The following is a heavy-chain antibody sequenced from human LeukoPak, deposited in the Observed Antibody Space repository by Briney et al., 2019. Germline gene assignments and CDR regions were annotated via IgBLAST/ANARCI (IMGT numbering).Heavy chain of an antibody. Sequence: PGGSLRLSCAASGLIFSNYWMSWFRQAPGKGLEWVANIKPDGSEKNYVDSVKGRFTISRDNAKNSLYLQLNSLRAEDTAVYYCAREGYYDTSGTSRAFDIWGQGTMVTVSS. CDR3: AREGYYDTSGTSRAFDI. V-gene: IGHV3-7*01. CDR1: GLIFSNYW. CDR2: IKPDGSEK. D-gene: IGHD3-22*01. J-gene: IGHJ3*02.